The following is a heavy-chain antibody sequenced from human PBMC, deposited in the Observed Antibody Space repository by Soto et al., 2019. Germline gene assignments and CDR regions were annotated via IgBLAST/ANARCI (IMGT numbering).Heavy chain of an antibody. CDR1: GFSVSNNH. CDR3: AGRLTTAASLDY. Sequence: VQLVESGGGLIQPGGSLRLSCAASGFSVSNNHMTWVRQAAGKGLEWVSLIHGGGSTYYADSVKGRFTISRDNSKNTLYLQMDSLRAEDKAIYYCAGRLTTAASLDYWGQGTLVTVSP. CDR2: IHGGGST. D-gene: IGHD3-16*01. V-gene: IGHV3-53*01. J-gene: IGHJ4*02.